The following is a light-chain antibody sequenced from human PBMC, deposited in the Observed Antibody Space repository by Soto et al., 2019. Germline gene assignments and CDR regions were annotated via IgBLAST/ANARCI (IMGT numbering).Light chain of an antibody. CDR1: QSVGNN. CDR2: GAS. V-gene: IGKV3D-15*01. Sequence: EIVLTQSPGTLSLSPGERGTLSCRASQSVGNNLAWYQQRPGQPPRLLIYGASTRDTGVPTRFSGSGSGTEFTLTITSLQSEDFAVYYCQQYNNWPLWTFGQGTKVDIK. CDR3: QQYNNWPLWT. J-gene: IGKJ1*01.